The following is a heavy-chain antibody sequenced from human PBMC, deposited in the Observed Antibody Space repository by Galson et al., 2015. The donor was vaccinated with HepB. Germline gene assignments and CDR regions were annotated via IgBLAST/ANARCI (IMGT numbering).Heavy chain of an antibody. V-gene: IGHV3-66*02. Sequence: SLRLSCAASGFTVSNNYMSWVRQAPGKGLEWVSVIYSGGNIDYADSVKGRFTISRGNSKNTLYLQMISLRTEDTAVYYCAKHDYGDYEFFYHWGQGTLVIVSS. CDR1: GFTVSNNY. CDR3: AKHDYGDYEFFYH. J-gene: IGHJ1*01. D-gene: IGHD4-17*01. CDR2: IYSGGNI.